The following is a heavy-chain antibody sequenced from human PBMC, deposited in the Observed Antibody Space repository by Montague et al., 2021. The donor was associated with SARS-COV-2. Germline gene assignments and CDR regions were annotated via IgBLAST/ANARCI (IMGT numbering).Heavy chain of an antibody. CDR1: GVSITTYY. CDR3: ARGGGDHGGNPFDY. V-gene: IGHV4-59*01. CDR2: IYYSGST. D-gene: IGHD4-23*01. J-gene: IGHJ4*02. Sequence: SETLSLTCTVSGVSITTYYWSWIRQPPGKGLEWIGYIYYSGSTYYTPSLKSRVSFSVDASKNEFSLRLTSVSAADTAVYYCARGGGDHGGNPFDYWGQGTLVTVSS.